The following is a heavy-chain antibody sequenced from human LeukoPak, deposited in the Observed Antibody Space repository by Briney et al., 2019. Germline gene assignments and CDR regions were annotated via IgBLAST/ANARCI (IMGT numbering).Heavy chain of an antibody. D-gene: IGHD6-13*01. CDR3: AKEQSLGYSSSWYFSTLKKAY. CDR1: GFTFSSYG. V-gene: IGHV3-30*02. J-gene: IGHJ4*02. CDR2: IRYDGSNK. Sequence: GGSLRLSCAASGFTFSSYGMHWVRQAPGKGLEWVAFIRYDGSNKYYADSVKGRFTISRDNSKNTLYLQMNSLRAEDTAVYYCAKEQSLGYSSSWYFSTLKKAYWGQGTLVTVSS.